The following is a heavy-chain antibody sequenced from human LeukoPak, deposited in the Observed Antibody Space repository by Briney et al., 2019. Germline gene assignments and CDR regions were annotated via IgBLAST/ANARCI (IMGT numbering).Heavy chain of an antibody. CDR3: AGGGDFDY. J-gene: IGHJ4*02. V-gene: IGHV3-21*01. CDR1: GFTFSSYS. Sequence: PGGSLRLSCAASGFTFSSYSMNWVRQAPGKGLEWVSSISRTSEYIHYAGSVRGRFAISRDNAKNSVYLQMNSLRAEDTAVYFCAGGGDFDYWGQGILVTVSA. D-gene: IGHD3-16*01. CDR2: ISRTSEYI.